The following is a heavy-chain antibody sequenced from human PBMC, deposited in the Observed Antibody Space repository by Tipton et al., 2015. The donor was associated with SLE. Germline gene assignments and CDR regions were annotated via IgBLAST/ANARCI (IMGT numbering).Heavy chain of an antibody. CDR2: VNTDGVTT. D-gene: IGHD6-13*01. Sequence: SLRLSCVVSGVTFSSHWMHWVRQAPGKGLVWVSRVNTDGVTTEYAHSVRGRFTISRDNAKNTVYLQMNSLTVEDTAVYYCARDRGAAAGNLWGKGTTVTVSS. CDR1: GVTFSSHW. J-gene: IGHJ6*03. V-gene: IGHV3-74*03. CDR3: ARDRGAAAGNL.